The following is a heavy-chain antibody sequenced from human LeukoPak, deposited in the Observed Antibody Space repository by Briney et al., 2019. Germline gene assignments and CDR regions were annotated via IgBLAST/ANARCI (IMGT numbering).Heavy chain of an antibody. CDR3: ARNPLVGGIAFDI. Sequence: SETLSLTCTVPGGSISSYYWSWIRQPPGKGLEWIGYIYTSGSTNYNPSLKSRVTISVDTSKNQFSLKLSSVTAADTAVYYCARNPLVGGIAFDIWGQGTMVTVSS. V-gene: IGHV4-4*09. D-gene: IGHD2-8*02. J-gene: IGHJ3*02. CDR1: GGSISSYY. CDR2: IYTSGST.